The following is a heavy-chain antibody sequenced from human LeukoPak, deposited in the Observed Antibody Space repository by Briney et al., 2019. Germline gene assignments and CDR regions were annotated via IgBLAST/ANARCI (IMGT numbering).Heavy chain of an antibody. Sequence: IPSETLSLTCTVSGGSISSGGYYWSWIRQHPGKGLEWIGYIYYSGSTYYNPSLKSRVTISVDTSKNQFSLKLSSVTAADTAVYYCARHVGDSSGYYSPRIDYWGQGTLVTVSS. D-gene: IGHD3-22*01. V-gene: IGHV4-31*03. CDR2: IYYSGST. CDR1: GGSISSGGYY. CDR3: ARHVGDSSGYYSPRIDY. J-gene: IGHJ4*02.